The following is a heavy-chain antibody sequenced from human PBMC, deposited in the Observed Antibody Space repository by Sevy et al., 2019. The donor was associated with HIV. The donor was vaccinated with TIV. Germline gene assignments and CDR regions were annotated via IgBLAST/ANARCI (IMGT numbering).Heavy chain of an antibody. CDR3: ARAKYYYGSGSSTDAFDI. CDR2: ISYDGSNK. Sequence: GGSLRLSCAASGFTFSSYAMHWVRQAPGKGLEWVAVISYDGSNKYYADSVKGRFTISRDNSKNTLYLQMNSLRAEDTAVYYYARAKYYYGSGSSTDAFDIWGQGTMVTVSS. D-gene: IGHD3-10*01. CDR1: GFTFSSYA. J-gene: IGHJ3*02. V-gene: IGHV3-30-3*01.